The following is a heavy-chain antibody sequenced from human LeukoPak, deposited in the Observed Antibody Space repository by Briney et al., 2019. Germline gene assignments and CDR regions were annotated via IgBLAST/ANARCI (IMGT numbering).Heavy chain of an antibody. CDR3: AGPSKSSIAVAGTEGDDAFDI. Sequence: PSETLSLTCAVYGGSFSGYYWSWIRQPPGKGLEWIGEINHSGSTNYNPSLKSRVTISVDTSKNQFSLKLSSVTAADTAVYYCAGPSKSSIAVAGTEGDDAFDIWGQGTMVTVSS. D-gene: IGHD6-19*01. V-gene: IGHV4-34*01. J-gene: IGHJ3*02. CDR2: INHSGST. CDR1: GGSFSGYY.